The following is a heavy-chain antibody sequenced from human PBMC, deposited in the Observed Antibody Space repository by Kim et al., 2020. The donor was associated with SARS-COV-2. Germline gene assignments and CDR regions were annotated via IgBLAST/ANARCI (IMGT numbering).Heavy chain of an antibody. J-gene: IGHJ6*02. D-gene: IGHD4-17*01. V-gene: IGHV3-7*01. CDR1: GFTFNSCW. CDR3: ATVFGSLPSW. Sequence: GGSLRLSCEASGFTFNSCWMSWVRQAPGKGLECVASIRPEGSATYYVDSVKGRFTISRXXVKNSLYLMMSSLRAEDTAVYYWATVFGSLPSWWGQGTRVT. CDR2: IRPEGSAT.